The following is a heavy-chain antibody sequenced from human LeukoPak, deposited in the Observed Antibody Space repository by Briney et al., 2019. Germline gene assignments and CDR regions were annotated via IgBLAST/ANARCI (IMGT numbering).Heavy chain of an antibody. Sequence: GGSLRLSCAASGFTFSSYSMSWVRQAPGKGLEWVAKIKEDGTEKYYVGSVEGRFTISRDNARNTLFLQMNSLRVEDTAVYFCARESGDYGSADMPGYYYYMDVWAKGTTVIVSS. D-gene: IGHD3-10*01. CDR2: IKEDGTEK. J-gene: IGHJ6*03. V-gene: IGHV3-7*01. CDR3: ARESGDYGSADMPGYYYYMDV. CDR1: GFTFSSYS.